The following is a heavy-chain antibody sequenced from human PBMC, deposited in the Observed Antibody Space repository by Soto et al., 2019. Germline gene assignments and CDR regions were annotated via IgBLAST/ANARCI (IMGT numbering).Heavy chain of an antibody. CDR1: GVSITSHY. J-gene: IGHJ4*02. CDR2: IHYSGST. V-gene: IGHV4-59*11. CDR3: TGGGPGHPFDY. Sequence: QVQLQESGPGLVKPSDTLSLTCTVSGVSITSHYWTWIRQPPGKGLEWIGNIHYSGSTNYSPSLKSRVIISVDTSENQSSLKLRSVTPADTAVYYCTGGGPGHPFDYWGQGTLVNVSS. D-gene: IGHD7-27*01.